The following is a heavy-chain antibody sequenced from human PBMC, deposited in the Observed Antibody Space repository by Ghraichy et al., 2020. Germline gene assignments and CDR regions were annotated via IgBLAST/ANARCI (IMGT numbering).Heavy chain of an antibody. CDR2: ISSSGSTI. CDR1: GFTFSSYE. Sequence: GSLRLSCAASGFTFSSYEMNWVRQAPGKGLEWVSYISSSGSTIYYADSVKGRFTISRDNAKNSLYLQMNSLRAEDTAVYYCASDDGGTQFDYWGQGTLVTASS. J-gene: IGHJ4*02. D-gene: IGHD2-15*01. V-gene: IGHV3-48*03. CDR3: ASDDGGTQFDY.